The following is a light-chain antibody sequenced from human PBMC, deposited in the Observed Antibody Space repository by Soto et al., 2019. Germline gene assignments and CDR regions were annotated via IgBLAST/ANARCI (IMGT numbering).Light chain of an antibody. CDR1: QSVSSSY. J-gene: IGKJ1*01. CDR3: QRYVSLWT. Sequence: EIVLTQSPGTLSLSPGERATLSCRASQSVSSSYLAWYQQKPGQAPRLLIYGASSRATGIPDRFSGSGSGTAVTLTISRLEAGDSAVYYCQRYVSLWTFGQGTKVES. CDR2: GAS. V-gene: IGKV3-20*01.